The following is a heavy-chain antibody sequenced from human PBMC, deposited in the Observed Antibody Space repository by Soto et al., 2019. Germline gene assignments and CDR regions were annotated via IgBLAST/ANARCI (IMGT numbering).Heavy chain of an antibody. D-gene: IGHD3-22*01. CDR1: GYTFTSYA. J-gene: IGHJ4*02. CDR3: ARVGARYSDSSGYYGPWDY. Sequence: QVQLVQSGAEVKKPGASVKVSCKASGYTFTSYAMHWVRQAPGQRLEWMGWINAGNGNTKYSQKFQGRVTITRDTSASTGYMELSSLRSEDTAVYYCARVGARYSDSSGYYGPWDYWGQGTLVTVSS. CDR2: INAGNGNT. V-gene: IGHV1-3*01.